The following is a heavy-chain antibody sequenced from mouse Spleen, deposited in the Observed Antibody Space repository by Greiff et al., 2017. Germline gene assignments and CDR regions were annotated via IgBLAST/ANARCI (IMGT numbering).Heavy chain of an antibody. CDR1: GYSITSGYY. Sequence: ESGPGLVKPSQSLSLTCSVTGYSITSGYYWNWIRQFPGNKLEWMGYISYDGSNNYNPSLKNRISITRDTSKNQFFLKLNSVTTEDTATYYCARRTGTFFDYWGQGTTLTVSS. J-gene: IGHJ2*01. CDR2: ISYDGSN. CDR3: ARRTGTFFDY. V-gene: IGHV3-6*01. D-gene: IGHD4-1*01.